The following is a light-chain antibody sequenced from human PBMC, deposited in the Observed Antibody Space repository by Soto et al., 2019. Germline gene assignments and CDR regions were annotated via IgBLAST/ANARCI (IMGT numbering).Light chain of an antibody. Sequence: QSVLTQPPSVSGAPGQRVTISCTGASSNVGPADAVHWYQQIPGSTPKLLISGSTNRRSGVPDRFSGSESGTSASLTITGLQAEDEADYHCQSYDSSLSAKVFGGGTKLTVL. CDR2: GST. V-gene: IGLV1-40*01. J-gene: IGLJ3*02. CDR1: SSNVGPADA. CDR3: QSYDSSLSAKV.